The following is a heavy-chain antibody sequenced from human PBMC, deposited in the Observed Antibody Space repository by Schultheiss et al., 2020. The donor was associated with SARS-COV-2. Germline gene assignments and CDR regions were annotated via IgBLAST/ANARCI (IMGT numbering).Heavy chain of an antibody. D-gene: IGHD3-16*01. CDR2: IYSGGST. CDR1: GFTVSSNY. V-gene: IGHV3-66*01. CDR3: ATQGGMITFGRGFDY. Sequence: GGSLRLSCAASGFTVSSNYMSWVRQAPGKGLEWVSVIYSGGSTYYADSVKGRFTISRDNSKNTLYLQMNSLRAEDTAVYYCATQGGMITFGRGFDYWGQGTLVTVSS. J-gene: IGHJ4*02.